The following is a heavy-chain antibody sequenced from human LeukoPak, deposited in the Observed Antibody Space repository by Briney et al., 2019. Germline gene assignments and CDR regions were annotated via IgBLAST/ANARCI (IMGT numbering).Heavy chain of an antibody. CDR3: ANYCSSSSCHTRRAFDI. J-gene: IGHJ3*02. Sequence: GSLRLSCAASGFTFSSYSMNWVRQPPGKGLEWIGSIYYSGSTYYSPSLKSRVAISVDTSKNQFSLKLSSVTAADTAVYYCANYCSSSSCHTRRAFDIWGQGTMVTVSS. V-gene: IGHV4-59*05. D-gene: IGHD2-2*02. CDR2: IYYSGST. CDR1: GFTFSSYSMN.